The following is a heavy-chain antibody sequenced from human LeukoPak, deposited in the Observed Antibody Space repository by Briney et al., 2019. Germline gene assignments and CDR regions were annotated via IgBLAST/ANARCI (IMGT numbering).Heavy chain of an antibody. V-gene: IGHV6-1*01. D-gene: IGHD3-10*01. CDR3: AREHGDRRFGELLNYAFDI. J-gene: IGHJ3*02. CDR1: GDSVSSNSAA. CDR2: TYYRPKWYN. Sequence: SQTLSLTCAISGDSVSSNSAAWNWIRQSPSRGLEWLGRTYYRPKWYNDYAVSVKSRITINPDTSKNQFSLQLNSVTPEDTAVYYCAREHGDRRFGELLNYAFDIWGQGTMVTVSS.